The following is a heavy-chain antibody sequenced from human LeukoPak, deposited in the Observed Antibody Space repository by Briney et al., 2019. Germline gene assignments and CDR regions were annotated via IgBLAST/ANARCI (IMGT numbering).Heavy chain of an antibody. D-gene: IGHD6-19*01. CDR3: ARDSSEYYFDY. V-gene: IGHV3-74*01. CDR1: GFTFSSYW. J-gene: IGHJ4*02. CDR2: INSDGSST. Sequence: GGSLRLSCAASGFTFSSYWMHWVRHAPGKGLVWVSRINSDGSSTSYADSVKGRFTISRDNAKNTLYLQMNSLRAEDTAVYYCARDSSEYYFDYWGQGTLVTVSS.